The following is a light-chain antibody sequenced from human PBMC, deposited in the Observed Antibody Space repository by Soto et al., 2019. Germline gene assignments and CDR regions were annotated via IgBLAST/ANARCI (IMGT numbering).Light chain of an antibody. J-gene: IGKJ5*01. CDR1: QTVTSNY. CDR2: GAS. CDR3: QQRHMWPIT. Sequence: EIVLTQSPGTLSLSPGERATLSCGASQTVTSNYLAWYQQKPGQAPRLLVFGASIRVTGIPDRFIGSGSGTDFTLTISRLEPEDFAVYYCQQRHMWPITFGQGTRLEIK. V-gene: IGKV3D-20*02.